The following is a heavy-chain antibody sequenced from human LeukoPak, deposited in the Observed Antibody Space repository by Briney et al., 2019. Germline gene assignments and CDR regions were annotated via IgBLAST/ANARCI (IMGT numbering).Heavy chain of an antibody. CDR2: IISDGSST. J-gene: IGHJ4*02. V-gene: IGHV3-74*01. Sequence: GGSLRLSCAASGFTFSNYWMYWVRQTPGKGLVWVSRIISDGSSTSYADSVKGRFTISRDNAKNTLYLQMNSLRAEDTAVYYCARDGSLPDYWGQGTLVTVSS. CDR3: ARDGSLPDY. CDR1: GFTFSNYW.